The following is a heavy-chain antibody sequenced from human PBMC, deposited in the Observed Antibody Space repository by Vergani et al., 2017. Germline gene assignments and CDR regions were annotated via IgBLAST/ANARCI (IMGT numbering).Heavy chain of an antibody. CDR2: IYYSGST. Sequence: QVQLQESGPGLVKPSETLALTCTVSGGSISSYYWSWIRQPPGKGLEWIGYIYYSGSTNYNPSLKSRVTISVDTSKNQFSLKLSSVTAADTAVYYCARLGTDRTHXGFGEIGYYYGMDVWGQGTTVTVSS. CDR1: GGSISSYY. CDR3: ARLGTDRTHXGFGEIGYYYGMDV. V-gene: IGHV4-59*01. J-gene: IGHJ6*02. D-gene: IGHD3-10*01.